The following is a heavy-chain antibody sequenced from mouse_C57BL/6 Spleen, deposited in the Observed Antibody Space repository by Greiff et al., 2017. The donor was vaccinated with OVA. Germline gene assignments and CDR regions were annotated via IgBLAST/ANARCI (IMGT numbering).Heavy chain of an antibody. V-gene: IGHV3-6*01. D-gene: IGHD2-4*01. CDR2: ISYDGSN. Sequence: EVQLQQSGPGLVKPSQSLSLTCSVTGYSITSGYYWNWIRQFPGNKLEWMGYISYDGSNNYNPSLKNRISITRDTSKNQFFLKLNSVTTEDTATYYCARDYDYDADFAMDGWGKGTTVTAAS. J-gene: IGHJ4*01. CDR3: ARDYDYDADFAMDG. CDR1: GYSITSGYY.